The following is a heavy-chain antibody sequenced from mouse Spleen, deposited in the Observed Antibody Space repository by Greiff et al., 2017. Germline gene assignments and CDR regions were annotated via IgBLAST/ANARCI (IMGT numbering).Heavy chain of an antibody. CDR3: TRSKGDYAMDY. CDR2: IYPGNSDT. CDR1: GYTFTSYW. V-gene: IGHV1-5*01. J-gene: IGHJ4*01. Sequence: VQLQQSGTVLARPGASVKMSCKTSGYTFTSYWMHWVKQRPGQGLEWIGAIYPGNSDTSYNQKFKGKAKLTAVISASTAYMELSSLTNEGSAVYYCTRSKGDYAMDYWGQGTSVTVSS.